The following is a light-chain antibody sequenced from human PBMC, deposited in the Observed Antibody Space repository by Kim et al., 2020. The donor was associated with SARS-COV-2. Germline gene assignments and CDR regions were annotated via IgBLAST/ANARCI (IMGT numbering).Light chain of an antibody. J-gene: IGLJ2*01. CDR1: SLRRYY. V-gene: IGLV3-19*01. CDR2: GKN. CDR3: KSHDSSGKVV. Sequence: SSELTQDPAVSVALGQTVRTTCQGDSLRRYYASWYQQKPGQAPVLVIYGKNNLPSGIPDRFSGSSSGNTASLTITGAHAEEEADYYCKSHDSSGKVVFGGGTKLSVL.